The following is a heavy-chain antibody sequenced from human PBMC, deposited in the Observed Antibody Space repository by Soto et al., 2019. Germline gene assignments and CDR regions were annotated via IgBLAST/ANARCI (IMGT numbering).Heavy chain of an antibody. CDR2: IYYSGST. CDR3: ARGGVLLWFGEPKTFDY. V-gene: IGHV4-39*01. D-gene: IGHD3-10*01. Sequence: QLQLQESGPGLVKPSETLSLTCTVSGGSISSSSYYWGWIRQPPGKGLEWIGSIYYSGSTYYNPSLKSRVTISVDTSKNQFSLKLSSVTAADTAVYYCARGGVLLWFGEPKTFDYWGQGTLVTVSS. J-gene: IGHJ4*02. CDR1: GGSISSSSYY.